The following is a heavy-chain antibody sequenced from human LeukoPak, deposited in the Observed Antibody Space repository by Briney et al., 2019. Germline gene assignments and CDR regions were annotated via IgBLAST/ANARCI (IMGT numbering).Heavy chain of an antibody. CDR3: AKNLVAAAMDH. J-gene: IGHJ4*02. D-gene: IGHD2-15*01. Sequence: GGSLRLSCAASGFTFSSNSMHWVCQAPGKGLEWVAFIRYDGSVKYYADSVKGRFAICRDNSKNTLCLQMSSPRAEDTAVYYCAKNLVAAAMDHWGQGTLVTVSS. V-gene: IGHV3-30*02. CDR1: GFTFSSNS. CDR2: IRYDGSVK.